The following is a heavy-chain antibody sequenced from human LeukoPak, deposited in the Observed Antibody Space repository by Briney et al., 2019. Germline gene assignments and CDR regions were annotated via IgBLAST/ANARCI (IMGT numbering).Heavy chain of an antibody. CDR1: GYTFTGYH. CDR2: INPNSGGT. D-gene: IGHD6-19*01. J-gene: IGHJ4*02. CDR3: ASMQWLVHGYDY. V-gene: IGHV1-2*02. Sequence: ASVKVSCKASGYTFTGYHMHWVRQAPGQGLEWMGWINPNSGGTNYAQKFQGRVTMTRDTSISTAYMELSRLRSDDTAVYYCASMQWLVHGYDYWGQGTLVTVSS.